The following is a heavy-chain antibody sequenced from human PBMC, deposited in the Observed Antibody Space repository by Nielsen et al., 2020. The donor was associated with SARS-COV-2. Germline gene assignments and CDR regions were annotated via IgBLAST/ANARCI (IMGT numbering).Heavy chain of an antibody. CDR1: GGSISSSTYY. V-gene: IGHV4-39*01. D-gene: IGHD3-10*01. CDR3: ASLELLWFEFDC. CDR2: ISYSGST. J-gene: IGHJ4*02. Sequence: SETLSLTCTVSGGSISSSTYYWGWIRQPPGKGLEWVGTISYSGSTYYNPSLKSRVTISGDMSKNQFSLKLSSVTAADTAVYYCASLELLWFEFDCWGQGTLVTVSS.